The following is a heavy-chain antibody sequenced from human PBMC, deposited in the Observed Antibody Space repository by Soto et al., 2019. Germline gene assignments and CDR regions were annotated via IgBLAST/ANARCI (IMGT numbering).Heavy chain of an antibody. V-gene: IGHV3-30-3*01. Sequence: GGSLRLSCTVSGLTFSSSSVHWVRQAPGKGLEWVAVISENGDRQYSTDSVRGRFLVSRDTFNNTIYLQMNSLRPEDTGEYFCARRLAPSVSALGYWGQGALVTVSS. D-gene: IGHD1-26*01. J-gene: IGHJ4*02. CDR2: ISENGDRQ. CDR1: GLTFSSSS. CDR3: ARRLAPSVSALGY.